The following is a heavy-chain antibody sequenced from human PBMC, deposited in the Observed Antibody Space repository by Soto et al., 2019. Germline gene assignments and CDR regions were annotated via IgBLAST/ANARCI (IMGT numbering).Heavy chain of an antibody. CDR2: ISSSSSYI. J-gene: IGHJ5*02. D-gene: IGHD3-3*01. V-gene: IGHV3-21*01. CDR1: GFTFSSYS. CDR3: ARGRNYDFWSGSFDP. Sequence: GGSLRLSCAASGFTFSSYSMNWVRQAPGKGLEWVSSISSSSSYIYYADSVKGRFTISRDNAKNSMYLQMNSLRAEDTAVYYCARGRNYDFWSGSFDPWGQGTLVTVSS.